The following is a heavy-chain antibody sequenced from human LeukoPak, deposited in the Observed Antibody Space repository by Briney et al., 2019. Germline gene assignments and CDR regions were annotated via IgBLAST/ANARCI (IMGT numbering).Heavy chain of an antibody. CDR2: IIPIFGTA. CDR3: AMGPHTVTTASFDY. J-gene: IGHJ4*02. Sequence: ASVMVSCKASGGTFSSYAISWVRQAPGQGLEWMGGIIPIFGTANYAQKFQGRVTITADESTSTAYMELSSLRSEDTAVYYCAMGPHTVTTASFDYWGQGTLVTVSS. V-gene: IGHV1-69*13. D-gene: IGHD4-17*01. CDR1: GGTFSSYA.